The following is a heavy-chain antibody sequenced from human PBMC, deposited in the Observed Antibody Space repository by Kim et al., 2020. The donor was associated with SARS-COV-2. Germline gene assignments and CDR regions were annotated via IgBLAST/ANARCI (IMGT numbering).Heavy chain of an antibody. J-gene: IGHJ4*02. V-gene: IGHV1-3*01. CDR3: ARCYDSSGYYYPFDY. Sequence: QKFQGRVTITRDTSASTAYMELSSLRSEDTAVYYCARCYDSSGYYYPFDYWGQGTLVTVSS. D-gene: IGHD3-22*01.